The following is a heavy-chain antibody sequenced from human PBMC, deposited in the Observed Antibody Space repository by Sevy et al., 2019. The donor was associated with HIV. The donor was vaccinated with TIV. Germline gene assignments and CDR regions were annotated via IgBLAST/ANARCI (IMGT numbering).Heavy chain of an antibody. J-gene: IGHJ6*02. CDR3: ASCSPGYYYAMDV. CDR1: GDSIGNNY. Sequence: SETLSLTCTVSGDSIGNNYWSWIRQPPGKGLEWIGYFYYSGRTNYNPTLKSRVTISADTSKNQYSLKVISVTAAETAVYFCASCSPGYYYAMDVWGQGTTVTVSS. V-gene: IGHV4-59*01. D-gene: IGHD2-15*01. CDR2: FYYSGRT.